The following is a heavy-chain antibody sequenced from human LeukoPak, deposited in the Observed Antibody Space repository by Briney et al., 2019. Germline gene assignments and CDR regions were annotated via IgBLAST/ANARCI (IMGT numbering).Heavy chain of an antibody. CDR1: GYTFTSYD. D-gene: IGHD3-16*01. J-gene: IGHJ6*03. CDR2: MNPNSGNT. Sequence: ASVKVSCKASGYTFTSYDINWVRQATGQGLEWMGWMNPNSGNTGYAQKFQGRVTMTRNTSISTAYMELSSLRSEDTAVYYCAFGGDGYYYMDVWGKGTTVTVSS. V-gene: IGHV1-8*01. CDR3: AFGGDGYYYMDV.